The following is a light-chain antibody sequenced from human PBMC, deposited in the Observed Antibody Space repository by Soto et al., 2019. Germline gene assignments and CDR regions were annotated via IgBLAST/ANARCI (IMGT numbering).Light chain of an antibody. CDR2: DAS. J-gene: IGKJ5*01. Sequence: EIVLTQSPGTLSLSPGERATLSCRASQTVTKNSLNWYQQKPGQAPRLLIYDASNRAAGIPARFSGSGSGTDFTLTISSLEPEDFAIYYCQQRQYWPPITFGQGTRLEIK. CDR3: QQRQYWPPIT. CDR1: QTVTKN. V-gene: IGKV3-11*01.